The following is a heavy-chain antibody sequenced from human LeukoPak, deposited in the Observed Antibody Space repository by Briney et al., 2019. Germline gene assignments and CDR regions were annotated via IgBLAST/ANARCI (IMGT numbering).Heavy chain of an antibody. J-gene: IGHJ4*02. Sequence: PAETLSLTCAVYGGSFSGYDRSWIRQPPGKGLEWIWEINNSGSTNYNPSLKSRVTISVDKSKNQFSLKMSCVTAADTAVYYCARVGGSGWYIFDYWGQGTLVTVSS. V-gene: IGHV4-34*01. CDR1: GGSFSGYD. D-gene: IGHD6-19*01. CDR3: ARVGGSGWYIFDY. CDR2: INNSGST.